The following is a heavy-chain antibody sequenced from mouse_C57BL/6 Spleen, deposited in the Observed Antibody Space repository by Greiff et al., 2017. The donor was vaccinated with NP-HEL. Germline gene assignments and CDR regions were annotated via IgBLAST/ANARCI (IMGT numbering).Heavy chain of an antibody. CDR3: ARREGLTTVVALYFDY. CDR2: INPSSGYT. CDR1: GYTFTSYT. D-gene: IGHD1-1*01. Sequence: QVHVKQSGAELARPGASVKMSCKASGYTFTSYTMHWVKQRPGQGLEWIGYINPSSGYTKYNQKFKDKATLTADKSSSTAYMQLSSLTSEDSAVYYCARREGLTTVVALYFDYWGQGTTLTVSS. V-gene: IGHV1-4*01. J-gene: IGHJ2*01.